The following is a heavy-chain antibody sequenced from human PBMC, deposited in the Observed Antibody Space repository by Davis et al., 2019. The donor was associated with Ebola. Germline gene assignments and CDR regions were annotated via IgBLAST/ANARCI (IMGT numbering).Heavy chain of an antibody. V-gene: IGHV3-48*01. J-gene: IGHJ4*02. CDR3: ARDVDPRDSNFDY. CDR2: ISSRSSTI. CDR1: GFTFSSYS. Sequence: GESLKISCAASGFTFSSYSMNWVRQAPGKGLEWVSYISSRSSTIYFADSVRGRFTISRDNAKNSLYLQMNSLGAEDTAVYYCARDVDPRDSNFDYWGQGTLVTVSS.